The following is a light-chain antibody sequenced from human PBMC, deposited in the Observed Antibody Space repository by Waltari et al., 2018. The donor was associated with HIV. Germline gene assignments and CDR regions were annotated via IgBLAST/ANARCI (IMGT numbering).Light chain of an antibody. J-gene: IGLJ2*01. Sequence: QSMLTQPPSVSGAPGQRVTIPCTGSSSTTGADYDVHWYQQIPGTAPKLLISGNKNRPSGVPDRFSASKSGTSASLTISGLQAEDEADYFCQSYDISLSASVVFGGGTRLTVL. CDR3: QSYDISLSASVV. CDR2: GNK. CDR1: SSTTGADYD. V-gene: IGLV1-40*01.